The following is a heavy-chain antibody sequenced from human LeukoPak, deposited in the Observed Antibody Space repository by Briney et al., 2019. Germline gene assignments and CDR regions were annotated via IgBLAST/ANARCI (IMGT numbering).Heavy chain of an antibody. CDR1: GYTFTGYY. CDR3: ARGGQYVLHYDSSGYPPRGH. V-gene: IGHV1-2*02. D-gene: IGHD3-22*01. CDR2: INPNTGGT. Sequence: ASVKVSCKASGYTFTGYYMHWVRQAPGQGLEWMGWINPNTGGTNYAQKFQGRVTMTRDTSISTAYMELSRLRSDDTAVYYCARGGQYVLHYDSSGYPPRGHWGQGTLVTVSS. J-gene: IGHJ4*02.